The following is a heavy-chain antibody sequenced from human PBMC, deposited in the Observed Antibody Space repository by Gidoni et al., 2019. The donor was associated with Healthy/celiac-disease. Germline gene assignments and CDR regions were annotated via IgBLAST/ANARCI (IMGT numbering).Heavy chain of an antibody. J-gene: IGHJ4*02. CDR1: GFTVSSNY. D-gene: IGHD3-22*01. CDR3: ARDRDDSSGYSLN. V-gene: IGHV3-66*01. Sequence: CPASGFTVSSNYMSWVRQAPGKGLEWVSVIYSGGSTYYADSVKGRFTISRDNSKNTLYLQMNSLRAEDTAVYYCARDRDDSSGYSLNWGQGTLVTVSS. CDR2: IYSGGST.